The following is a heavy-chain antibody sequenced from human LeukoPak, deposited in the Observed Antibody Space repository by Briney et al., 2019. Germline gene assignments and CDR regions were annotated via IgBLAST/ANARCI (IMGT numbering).Heavy chain of an antibody. CDR3: ARTRYYYNSRSYGAPYYFDY. D-gene: IGHD3-10*01. Sequence: SETLSLTCTVSSASISTYYWSWIRQPPGKGLEWIGYIYHSGTSNYNPSLKSRVTISVDTSKNQFSLKLSSVTAADTAVYYCARTRYYYNSRSYGAPYYFDYWGQGTLVTVSS. V-gene: IGHV4-4*08. CDR1: SASISTYY. CDR2: IYHSGTS. J-gene: IGHJ4*02.